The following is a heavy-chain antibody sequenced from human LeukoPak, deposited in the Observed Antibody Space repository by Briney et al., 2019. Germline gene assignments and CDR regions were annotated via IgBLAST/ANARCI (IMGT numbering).Heavy chain of an antibody. Sequence: GGSLRLSCAASGFTFSSYAMHWVRQAPGKGLEWVAVISYDGSNKYYADSVKGRFTISRDNSKNTLYLQMNSLRAEDTAVYYCARGLGYYDSSGYFFDYWGQGTLVTVSS. J-gene: IGHJ4*02. CDR3: ARGLGYYDSSGYFFDY. V-gene: IGHV3-30*04. CDR1: GFTFSSYA. D-gene: IGHD3-22*01. CDR2: ISYDGSNK.